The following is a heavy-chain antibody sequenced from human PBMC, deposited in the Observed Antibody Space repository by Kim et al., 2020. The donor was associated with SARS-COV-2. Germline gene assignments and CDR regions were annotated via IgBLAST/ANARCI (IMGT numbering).Heavy chain of an antibody. V-gene: IGHV1-69*01. J-gene: IGHJ6*02. Sequence: QKFQGRVTITADESTSTAYMELSSLRSEDTAVYYCARPDTTVPYYYGMDVWGQGTTVTVSS. CDR3: ARPDTTVPYYYGMDV. D-gene: IGHD4-17*01.